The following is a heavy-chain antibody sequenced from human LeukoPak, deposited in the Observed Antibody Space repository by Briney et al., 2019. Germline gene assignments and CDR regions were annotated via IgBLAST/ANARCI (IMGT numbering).Heavy chain of an antibody. CDR3: ARAQRGYSYLLDY. CDR1: GFTFRSYG. Sequence: PGGSLRLSCAASGFTFRSYGMSWVRQTPGKGLEWVSAISSSGGSTYYADSVKGRFTISRDNSKNTLYLQMNSLRAEDTAVYYCARAQRGYSYLLDYWGQGTLVTVSS. J-gene: IGHJ4*02. V-gene: IGHV3-23*01. CDR2: ISSSGGST. D-gene: IGHD5-18*01.